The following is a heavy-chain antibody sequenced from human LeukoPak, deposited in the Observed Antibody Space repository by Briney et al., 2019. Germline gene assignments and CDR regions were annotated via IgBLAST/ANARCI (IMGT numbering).Heavy chain of an antibody. D-gene: IGHD7-27*01. CDR1: GFTFSSYW. V-gene: IGHV3-7*01. CDR3: ARVVLTGDHNAFDI. CDR2: IKQDGSEK. J-gene: IGHJ3*02. Sequence: PGGSLRLSCAASGFTFSSYWMSWVRQAPGKGLEWVANIKQDGSEKYYVDSVKGRFTISRDNAKNSLYLQMNSLRAEDTAVYYCARVVLTGDHNAFDIWGQGTMVTVSS.